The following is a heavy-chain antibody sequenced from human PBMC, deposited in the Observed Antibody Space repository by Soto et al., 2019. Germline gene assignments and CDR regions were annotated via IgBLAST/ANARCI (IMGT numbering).Heavy chain of an antibody. CDR3: AKVYGDYGGGFDF. J-gene: IGHJ4*02. CDR1: GFSFSTYA. D-gene: IGHD4-17*01. CDR2: ISGSGGST. Sequence: EVQLLKSGGGLVQPGGSLRLSCAASGFSFSTYALSWVRQAPGKGLEWVSAISGSGGSTYYEDSVKGRFTISRDNSKNTLYLQMNSLRAEDTAVYYCAKVYGDYGGGFDFWGQGTLVTVSS. V-gene: IGHV3-23*01.